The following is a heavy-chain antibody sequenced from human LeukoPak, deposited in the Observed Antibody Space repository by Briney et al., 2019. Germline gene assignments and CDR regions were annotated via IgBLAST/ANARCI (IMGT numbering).Heavy chain of an antibody. Sequence: PGGFLRLSCAASGFTFSTYAMTRVRQAPGKGLEWVSGISTSGDRTYYADSVKGRFTISRDNSKNTLYLQMNSLRAEDTAEYYCARSAVGTSCCTAVDYWGQGTLVTVSS. D-gene: IGHD1-26*01. CDR2: ISTSGDRT. V-gene: IGHV3-23*01. J-gene: IGHJ4*02. CDR1: GFTFSTYA. CDR3: ARSAVGTSCCTAVDY.